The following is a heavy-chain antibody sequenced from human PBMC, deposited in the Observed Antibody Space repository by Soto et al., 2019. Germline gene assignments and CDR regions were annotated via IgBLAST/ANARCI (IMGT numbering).Heavy chain of an antibody. V-gene: IGHV3-33*01. CDR1: GFTFSSYG. CDR3: ARERGREGYYYYGMDV. Sequence: LRLSCAASGFTFSSYGMHWVRQAPCKGLEWVAVIWYDGSNKYYADSVRGRFTISRDNSKNTLYLQMNSLRAEDTAVYYCARERGREGYYYYGMDVWGQGTTVTVSS. CDR2: IWYDGSNK. J-gene: IGHJ6*02.